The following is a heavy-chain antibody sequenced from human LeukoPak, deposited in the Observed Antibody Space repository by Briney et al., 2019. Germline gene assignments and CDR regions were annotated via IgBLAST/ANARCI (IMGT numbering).Heavy chain of an antibody. J-gene: IGHJ4*02. D-gene: IGHD3-22*01. Sequence: SSETLSLTCTVSGGSISSSSYYWGWIRQPPGKGLEWIGSIYYSGSTYYNPSLKSRVTISVDTSKNQFSLKLSSVTAADTAAYYCARQTGDSSGYYYKDYFDYWGQGTLVTVSS. CDR3: ARQTGDSSGYYYKDYFDY. CDR2: IYYSGST. V-gene: IGHV4-39*01. CDR1: GGSISSSSYY.